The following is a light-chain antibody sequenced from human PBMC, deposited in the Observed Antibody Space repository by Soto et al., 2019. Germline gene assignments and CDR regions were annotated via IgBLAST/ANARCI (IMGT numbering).Light chain of an antibody. Sequence: QSALTQPASVSGSPGQSITFSCTGTSSDVGVYNYVSWYQQHPGKAPKLMIYEVSHRPSGVSNRFSGSKPGNTASLTISGLQAEDEADYYCSSYTSSNTWVFGGGTKLTVL. V-gene: IGLV2-14*01. CDR1: SSDVGVYNY. CDR3: SSYTSSNTWV. CDR2: EVS. J-gene: IGLJ3*02.